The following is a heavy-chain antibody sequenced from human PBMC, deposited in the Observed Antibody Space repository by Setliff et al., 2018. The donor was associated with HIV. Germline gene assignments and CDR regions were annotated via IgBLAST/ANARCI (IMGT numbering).Heavy chain of an antibody. V-gene: IGHV4-61*09. Sequence: SETLSLTCSVSGASISGVNYYWTWIRQPAGKGLEWLGHIKDTGATNYSPSLKSRVTMSIDTSNKQFSLKLSSVTAADTAVYYCARRIIVGAISDVFDIWG. CDR3: ARRIIVGAISDVFDI. D-gene: IGHD1-26*01. CDR1: GASISGVNYY. J-gene: IGHJ3*02. CDR2: IKDTGAT.